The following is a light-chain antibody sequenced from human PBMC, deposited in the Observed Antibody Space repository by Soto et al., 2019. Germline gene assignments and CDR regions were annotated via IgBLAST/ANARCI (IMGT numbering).Light chain of an antibody. CDR3: QHYNSYSEA. CDR2: AAS. V-gene: IGKV1-9*01. J-gene: IGKJ1*01. Sequence: DIQLSLSPSFLSASVGDRVTITCRASQVISSYLAWYQQKPGQAPKLLIYAASTLQSGVPSRFSGSGSGTEFTLTISSLQPDDFATYYCQHYNSYSEAFGQGTKVDVK. CDR1: QVISSY.